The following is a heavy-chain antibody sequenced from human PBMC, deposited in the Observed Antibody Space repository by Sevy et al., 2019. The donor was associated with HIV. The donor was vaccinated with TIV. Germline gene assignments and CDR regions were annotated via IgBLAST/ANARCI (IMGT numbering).Heavy chain of an antibody. D-gene: IGHD6-19*01. V-gene: IGHV3-48*01. Sequence: GGSLRLSCAASGFTFSTYSMNWVHQAPGKGLEWVSYISRSSRTIYYADSVEGRFTISRDNAKNSLSLQINSLRADDTAVYYCARAYSGGWPQGAWTDYWGQGTLVTVSS. CDR1: GFTFSTYS. CDR3: ARAYSGGWPQGAWTDY. CDR2: ISRSSRTI. J-gene: IGHJ4*02.